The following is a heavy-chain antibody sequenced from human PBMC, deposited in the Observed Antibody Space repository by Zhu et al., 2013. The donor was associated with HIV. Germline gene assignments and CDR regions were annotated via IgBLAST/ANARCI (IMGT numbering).Heavy chain of an antibody. D-gene: IGHD3-22*01. CDR2: ISAYNGNT. J-gene: IGHJ4*02. V-gene: IGHV1-18*01. CDR1: GYTFTTYG. CDR3: ARGRYYYDSSNYLPFDY. Sequence: QLVQSGPEVKKPGASVKVSCKASGYTFTTYGISWVRQAPGQGLEWMGWISAYNGNTNYAQKLQGRVTMTTDTSTSTAYMELRSLRSDDTAVYYCARGRYYYDSSNYLPFDYWGQGTLVTVSS.